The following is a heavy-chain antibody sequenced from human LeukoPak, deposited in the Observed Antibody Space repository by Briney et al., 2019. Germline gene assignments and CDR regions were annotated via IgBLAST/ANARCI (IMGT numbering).Heavy chain of an antibody. Sequence: GGSLRLSCAVSGFTFSSYEMNWVRQAPGKGLEWGSYISSSGFNIYYADPVKGRFTISRDNAKNSLYLQMNSLRAEDTAVYYCAREKRRMVRGWLYYYMDVWGKGTTVTVSS. CDR1: GFTFSSYE. CDR3: AREKRRMVRGWLYYYMDV. D-gene: IGHD3-10*01. V-gene: IGHV3-48*03. J-gene: IGHJ6*03. CDR2: ISSSGFNI.